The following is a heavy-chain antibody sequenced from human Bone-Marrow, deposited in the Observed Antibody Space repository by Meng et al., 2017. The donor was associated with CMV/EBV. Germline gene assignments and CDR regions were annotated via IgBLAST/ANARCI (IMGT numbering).Heavy chain of an antibody. CDR3: ARAIAAADAFFDY. J-gene: IGHJ4*02. D-gene: IGHD6-13*01. CDR1: GFRFGDNA. Sequence: GESLKISWAASGFRFGDNAMAWIRQAPGKGHEWVSYSGGSATTMYNSDSEKGRFVISRNNAPNSLSLQMNRRREEDMDVYFCARAIAAADAFFDYWGQGTLVTVSS. V-gene: IGHV3-11*01. CDR2: SGGSATTM.